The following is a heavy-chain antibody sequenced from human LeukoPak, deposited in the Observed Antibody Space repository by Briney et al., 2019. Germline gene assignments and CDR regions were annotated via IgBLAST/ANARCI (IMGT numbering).Heavy chain of an antibody. Sequence: GASVKVSCKVSGYTLTELSMHWVRRAPGKGLEWMGGFDPEDGETIYAQKFQGRVTITTDESTSTAYMELSSLRSEDTAVYYCARQNGRYYFDYWGQGTLVTVSS. V-gene: IGHV1-24*01. J-gene: IGHJ4*02. CDR2: FDPEDGET. CDR1: GYTLTELS. CDR3: ARQNGRYYFDY. D-gene: IGHD1-1*01.